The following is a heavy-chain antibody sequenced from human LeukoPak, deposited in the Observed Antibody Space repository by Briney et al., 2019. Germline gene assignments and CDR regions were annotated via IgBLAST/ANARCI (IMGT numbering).Heavy chain of an antibody. J-gene: IGHJ4*02. CDR1: GGSVSSSSYY. CDR2: IYYSGST. D-gene: IGHD3-22*01. V-gene: IGHV4-39*07. CDR3: ARDRSFSGSSGWPFDY. Sequence: SETLSLTCTVSGGSVSSSSYYWGWIRQPPGKGLEWIGSIYYSGSTYYNPSLKGRVTISVDTSKNQFSLKLSSVTAADTAVYYCARDRSFSGSSGWPFDYWGQGTLVTVSS.